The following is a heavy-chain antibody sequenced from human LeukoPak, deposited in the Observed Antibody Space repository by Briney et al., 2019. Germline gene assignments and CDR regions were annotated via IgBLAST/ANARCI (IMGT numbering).Heavy chain of an antibody. D-gene: IGHD2-21*01. Sequence: PGGSLRLSCAASGFTVSSNYMSWVRQAPGKGLEWVSVIYSGGSTYYADSVKGRFTISRDNSKNTLYLQMNSLRAEDTAVYYCARDALCGGDCFDYWGQGTLVTVSS. CDR3: ARDALCGGDCFDY. CDR2: IYSGGST. J-gene: IGHJ4*02. V-gene: IGHV3-66*01. CDR1: GFTVSSNY.